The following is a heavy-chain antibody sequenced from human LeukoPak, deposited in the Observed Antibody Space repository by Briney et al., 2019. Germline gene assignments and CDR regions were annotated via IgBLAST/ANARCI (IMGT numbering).Heavy chain of an antibody. CDR1: AFAFNTYA. Sequence: GGSVSLSSAASAFAFNTYAMQCVRQAPGKGLEWVTLIWHDGSHKFYIDSVRGRFTISRDNSRNTEYLQMNGLRAEDTAVYYCAREIFGSGSYPDYWGQGTLVTVSS. CDR3: AREIFGSGSYPDY. CDR2: IWHDGSHK. V-gene: IGHV3-33*01. D-gene: IGHD3-10*01. J-gene: IGHJ4*02.